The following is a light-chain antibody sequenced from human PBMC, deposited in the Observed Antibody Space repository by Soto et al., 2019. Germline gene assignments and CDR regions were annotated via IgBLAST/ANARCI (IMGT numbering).Light chain of an antibody. J-gene: IGKJ5*01. Sequence: DIQMTQSPSSLSASVVDRVTIPCREGQSISSYLNWYQQKPGKAPKVLIYAASSLQSGVPSRFSGSGSGTDFTLTISSLQPEDFETYDCQQSYSTPPAFGQGTRLEIK. CDR2: AAS. CDR1: QSISSY. CDR3: QQSYSTPPA. V-gene: IGKV1-39*01.